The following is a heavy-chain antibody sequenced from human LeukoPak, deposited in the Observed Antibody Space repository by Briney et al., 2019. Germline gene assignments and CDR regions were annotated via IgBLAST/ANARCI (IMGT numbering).Heavy chain of an antibody. CDR3: ARATGTFLYYYGMDV. J-gene: IGHJ6*02. D-gene: IGHD1-1*01. CDR2: ISAYNGNT. V-gene: IGHV1-18*01. CDR1: GYTFTSYG. Sequence: ASVKVFCKASGYTFTSYGISWVRQAPGQGLEWMGWISAYNGNTNYAQKLQGRVTMTTDTSTSTAYMELRSLRSDDTAVYYCARATGTFLYYYGMDVWGQGTTVTVSS.